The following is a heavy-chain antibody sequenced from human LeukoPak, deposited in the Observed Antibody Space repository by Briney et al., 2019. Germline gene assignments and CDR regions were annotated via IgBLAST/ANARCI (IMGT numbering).Heavy chain of an antibody. CDR2: ISGSGSST. CDR3: AKARDFDFWSGYSNWFDP. Sequence: PGGSLRLSCAASGFTFSTYAMIWVRQAPGKGQEWVSGISGSGSSTYSADSVKGRILISRDNSKNTLYLQMNGLRAEDTAVYYCAKARDFDFWSGYSNWFDPWGQGTLVTVSS. J-gene: IGHJ5*02. D-gene: IGHD3-3*01. CDR1: GFTFSTYA. V-gene: IGHV3-23*01.